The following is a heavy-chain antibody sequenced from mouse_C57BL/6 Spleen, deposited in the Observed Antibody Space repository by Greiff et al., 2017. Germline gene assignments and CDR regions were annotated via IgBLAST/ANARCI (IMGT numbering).Heavy chain of an antibody. D-gene: IGHD1-1*01. CDR3: ALYYGSSSPFAY. Sequence: EVQLQQSGAELVKPGASVKLSCTASGFNIKDYYMHWVKQRNEQGLEWIGRIDPEDGETKYAPKFPGKATITADTSSNTAYLQLSSLTSEDTAVYYGALYYGSSSPFAYWGQGTLVTVSA. CDR1: GFNIKDYY. V-gene: IGHV14-2*01. J-gene: IGHJ3*01. CDR2: IDPEDGET.